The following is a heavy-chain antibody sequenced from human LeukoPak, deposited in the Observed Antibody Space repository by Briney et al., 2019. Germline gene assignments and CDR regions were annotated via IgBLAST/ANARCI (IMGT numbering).Heavy chain of an antibody. CDR3: AKGGTEDIVVVPAAIGYYYGMDV. Sequence: GGSLRLSCAASGFTFDDYAMHWVRQAPGKGLEWVSGISWNSGSIGYADSVKGRFTISRDNAKKSLYLQMNSLRAEDTALYYCAKGGTEDIVVVPAAIGYYYGMDVWGQGTTVTVSS. D-gene: IGHD2-2*01. CDR1: GFTFDDYA. V-gene: IGHV3-9*01. CDR2: ISWNSGSI. J-gene: IGHJ6*02.